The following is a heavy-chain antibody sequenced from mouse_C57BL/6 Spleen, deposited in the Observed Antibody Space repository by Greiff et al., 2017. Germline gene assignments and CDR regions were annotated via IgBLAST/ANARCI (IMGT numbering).Heavy chain of an antibody. V-gene: IGHV5-17*01. CDR1: GFTFSDYG. CDR2: ISSGSSTI. CDR3: AAKYYFDY. Sequence: EVKVEESGGGLVKPGGSLKLSCAASGFTFSDYGMHWVRQAPEKGLEWVAYISSGSSTIYYADTVKGRFTISRDNAKNTLFLQMTSLRSEDTAMYYCAAKYYFDYWGQGTTLTVSS. J-gene: IGHJ2*01.